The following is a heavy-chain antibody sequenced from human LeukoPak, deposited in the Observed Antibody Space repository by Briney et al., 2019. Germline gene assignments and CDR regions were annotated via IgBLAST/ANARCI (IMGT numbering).Heavy chain of an antibody. Sequence: GASVKVSCKASGYTFTGYYMHWVRQAPGQGLEWMGWINPNSGGTNYAQKLQGRVTMTRDTSISTAYMELSRLRSDDTAVYYCARGGPIVVVPAAYNWFDPWGQGTLVTVSS. CDR3: ARGGPIVVVPAAYNWFDP. V-gene: IGHV1-2*02. J-gene: IGHJ5*02. CDR2: INPNSGGT. CDR1: GYTFTGYY. D-gene: IGHD2-2*01.